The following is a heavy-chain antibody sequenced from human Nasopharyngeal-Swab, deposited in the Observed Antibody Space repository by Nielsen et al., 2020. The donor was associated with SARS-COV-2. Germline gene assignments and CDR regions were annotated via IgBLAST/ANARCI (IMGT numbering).Heavy chain of an antibody. CDR1: GGSFSGYY. V-gene: IGHV4-34*01. CDR3: ARGPAAGNHSYWFDP. Sequence: SETLSLTCAVYGGSFSGYYWSWIRQPPGKGLEWIGEINHSGRTNYNPSLKTRVTISVDTSKNQFSLNLGSVTAADTAVYYCARGPAAGNHSYWFDPWGQGTLVTVSS. D-gene: IGHD6-13*01. CDR2: INHSGRT. J-gene: IGHJ5*02.